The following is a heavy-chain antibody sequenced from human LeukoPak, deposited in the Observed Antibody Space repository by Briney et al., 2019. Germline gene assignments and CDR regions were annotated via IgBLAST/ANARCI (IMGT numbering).Heavy chain of an antibody. J-gene: IGHJ4*02. CDR1: GYTFTSYG. CDR2: ISAYNGNT. CDR3: ARPYDFWSGYPYYFDY. Sequence: ASVKVSCKASGYTFTSYGISWVRQAPGQGLEWMGWISAYNGNTNYAQKLQGRVTIATDTSTRTAYMKLRSLRSDDTAVYYCARPYDFWSGYPYYFDYSGQGTLVTVSS. D-gene: IGHD3-3*01. V-gene: IGHV1-18*01.